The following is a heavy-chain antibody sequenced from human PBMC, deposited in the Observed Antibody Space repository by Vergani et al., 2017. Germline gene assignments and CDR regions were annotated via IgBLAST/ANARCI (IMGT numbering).Heavy chain of an antibody. CDR3: ARGGYDFWSGYYRAGCFDP. D-gene: IGHD3-3*01. CDR1: GGSISSGSYY. V-gene: IGHV4-61*02. Sequence: QVQLQESGPGLVKPSQTLSLTCTVSGGSISSGSYYWSWIRQPAGKGLEWIGRIYTSGSTNYNPSLKSRVTMSVDTSKNQFSLKLSSVTAADTAVYYCARGGYDFWSGYYRAGCFDPWGQGTLVTVSS. J-gene: IGHJ5*02. CDR2: IYTSGST.